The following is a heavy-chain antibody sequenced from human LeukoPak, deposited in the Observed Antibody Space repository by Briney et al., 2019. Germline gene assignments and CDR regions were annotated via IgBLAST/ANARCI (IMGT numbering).Heavy chain of an antibody. Sequence: PSETLSLTCTVSGGSISSSRYYWGWIRQPPGKGLVWFGSIYYTGSTYYNSSLRSRVSISVDTSKNQFTLKLSSVTAADTAVYYCARLGYDFWSGYELGWFDPWGQGTLVAVSS. D-gene: IGHD3-3*01. CDR1: GGSISSSRYY. J-gene: IGHJ5*02. V-gene: IGHV4-39*01. CDR3: ARLGYDFWSGYELGWFDP. CDR2: IYYTGST.